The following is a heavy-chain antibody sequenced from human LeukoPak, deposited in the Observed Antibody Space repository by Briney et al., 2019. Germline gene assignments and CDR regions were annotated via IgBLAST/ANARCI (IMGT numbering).Heavy chain of an antibody. Sequence: SETLSLTCTVSGGSVSSGSYYWSWIRQPPGKGLEWIGYIYYSGSTNYNPSLKSRVTISVDTSKNQFSLKLSSVTAADTAVYYCARHPQGWFDPWGQGTLVTVSS. CDR3: ARHPQGWFDP. V-gene: IGHV4-61*01. CDR1: GGSVSSGSYY. J-gene: IGHJ5*02. CDR2: IYYSGST.